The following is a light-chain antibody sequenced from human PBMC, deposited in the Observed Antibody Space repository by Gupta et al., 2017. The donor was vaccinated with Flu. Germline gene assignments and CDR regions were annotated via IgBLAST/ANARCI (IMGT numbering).Light chain of an antibody. Sequence: SYWLTQPLSVSVALGQAARITCGGNNIGSKNVHWYQQKPGQAPVLVIYRDSNRPSGIPERFSGSNSGNTATLTISRAQAGDEADYYCQVWDSSPVVFGGGTKLTVL. J-gene: IGLJ2*01. CDR3: QVWDSSPVV. V-gene: IGLV3-9*01. CDR1: NIGSKN. CDR2: RDS.